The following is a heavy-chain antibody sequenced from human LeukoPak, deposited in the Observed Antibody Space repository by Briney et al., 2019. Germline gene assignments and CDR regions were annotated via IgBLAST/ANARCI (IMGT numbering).Heavy chain of an antibody. Sequence: SETLSLTCAVYGGSFSGYYWSWIRLPPGNRLEWIGEINHRGSTNYNPSLKSRVPISVDTSKNQFSLKLSAVTAADTAVYYCARAYPHDYDSSGYYSRGYYYYGMDVWGQGTTVTVSS. CDR3: ARAYPHDYDSSGYYSRGYYYYGMDV. CDR2: INHRGST. CDR1: GGSFSGYY. V-gene: IGHV4-34*01. D-gene: IGHD3-22*01. J-gene: IGHJ6*02.